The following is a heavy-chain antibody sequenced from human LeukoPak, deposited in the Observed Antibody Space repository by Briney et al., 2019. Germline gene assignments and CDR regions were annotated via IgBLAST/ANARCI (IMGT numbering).Heavy chain of an antibody. J-gene: IGHJ6*03. Sequence: VASVKVSCKASGYTFTSYGISWVRQAPGQGLEWMGWISAYNGNTNYAQKLQGRVTMTTDTSTSTAYMELRSLRSDDTAVYYRARGEYSSSWSYYYYYMDVWGKGTTVTVSS. CDR2: ISAYNGNT. CDR1: GYTFTSYG. D-gene: IGHD6-13*01. CDR3: ARGEYSSSWSYYYYYMDV. V-gene: IGHV1-18*01.